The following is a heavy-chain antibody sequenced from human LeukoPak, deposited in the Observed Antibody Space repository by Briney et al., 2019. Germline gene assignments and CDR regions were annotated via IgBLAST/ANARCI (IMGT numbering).Heavy chain of an antibody. J-gene: IGHJ4*02. V-gene: IGHV3-21*01. CDR3: ARAFRTPKADFWSGYYAFDY. D-gene: IGHD3-3*01. CDR2: ISSSSSYI. CDR1: GFTFSSYS. Sequence: PGGSLRLSCAASGFTFSSYSMNWVRQAPGKGLEWVSSISSSSSYIYYADSVKGRFTISRDNAKNSLYLQMNSLRAEDTAVYYCARAFRTPKADFWSGYYAFDYLGQGTLVSVSS.